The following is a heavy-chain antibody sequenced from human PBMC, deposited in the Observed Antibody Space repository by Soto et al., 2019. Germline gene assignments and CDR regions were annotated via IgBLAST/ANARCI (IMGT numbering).Heavy chain of an antibody. CDR3: ARWGNAAQIDY. D-gene: IGHD3-16*01. CDR1: GGSISSGDYF. Sequence: SETLSLTCTVSGGSISSGDYFWSWIRQPPGKGLEWIGYIYYSGSTYYNPSLKSRVTISVDTSKNQFSLKLSSVTAADTAVYYCARWGNAAQIDYWGQGTLVTVSS. J-gene: IGHJ4*02. CDR2: IYYSGST. V-gene: IGHV4-30-4*01.